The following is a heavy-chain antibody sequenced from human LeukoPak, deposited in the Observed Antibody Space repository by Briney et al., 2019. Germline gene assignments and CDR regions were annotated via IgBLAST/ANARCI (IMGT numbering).Heavy chain of an antibody. CDR3: ARESKGFDP. V-gene: IGHV4-34*01. CDR2: INHSGST. CDR1: GGSISGYY. J-gene: IGHJ5*02. Sequence: SETLSLTCTVSGGSISGYYWSWIRQPPGKGLEWIGEINHSGSTNYNPSLKSRVTISVDTSKNQFSLKLSSVTAADTAVYYCARESKGFDPWGQGTLVTVSS.